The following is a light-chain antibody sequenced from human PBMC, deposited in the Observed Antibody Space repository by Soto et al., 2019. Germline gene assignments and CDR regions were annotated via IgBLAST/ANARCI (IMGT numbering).Light chain of an antibody. J-gene: IGKJ1*01. CDR2: GAS. Sequence: EIVMTQSPAPLSLSPGERATLSCRASQSVSSNLAWYQQKPGQATRLLIYGASTRATGIPARFSGSGSGTEFTLATSNLQSEDFAVYYFLQYKNWPPWTFGQGTKVAIK. V-gene: IGKV3-15*01. CDR1: QSVSSN. CDR3: LQYKNWPPWT.